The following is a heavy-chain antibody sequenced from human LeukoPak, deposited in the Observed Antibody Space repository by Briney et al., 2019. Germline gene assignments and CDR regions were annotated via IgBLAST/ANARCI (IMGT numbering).Heavy chain of an antibody. CDR2: INHSGST. CDR1: GGSLSGYY. V-gene: IGHV4-34*01. Sequence: SETLSLTCAVYGGSLSGYYWSWIRQPPGKGLEWIGEINHSGSTNYNPSLKSRVTISVDTSKNQFSLKLSSVTAADTAVYYCARGRYYYGSGSYPRYYYYYYMDVWGKGTTVTVSS. J-gene: IGHJ6*03. CDR3: ARGRYYYGSGSYPRYYYYYYMDV. D-gene: IGHD3-10*01.